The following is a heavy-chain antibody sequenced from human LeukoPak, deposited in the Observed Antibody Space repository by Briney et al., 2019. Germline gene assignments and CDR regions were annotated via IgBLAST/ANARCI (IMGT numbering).Heavy chain of an antibody. Sequence: ASVKVSCKASGYTFTSYDINWVRQATGQGLEWMGWMYPNSGNTGYAQKFQGRVTMTRNTSISTAYMELSSLRSEDTAVYYCARVGVRLRGPVYNWFDPWGQGTLVTVSS. CDR2: MYPNSGNT. CDR1: GYTFTSYD. D-gene: IGHD4-17*01. J-gene: IGHJ5*02. CDR3: ARVGVRLRGPVYNWFDP. V-gene: IGHV1-8*01.